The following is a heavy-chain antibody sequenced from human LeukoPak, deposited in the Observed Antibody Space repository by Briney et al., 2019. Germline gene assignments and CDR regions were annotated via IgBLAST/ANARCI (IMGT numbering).Heavy chain of an antibody. D-gene: IGHD2-21*02. V-gene: IGHV1-24*01. Sequence: GASVRVSCKVSGYSLTELSMHWVRQAPGKGLEWMGGFDPEDGETVYAQKFQGRVTMTEDTSTDTAYMELSSLRSEDTAVYYCATAGFRGGDCPNWFDPWGQGTLVTVSS. J-gene: IGHJ5*02. CDR2: FDPEDGET. CDR1: GYSLTELS. CDR3: ATAGFRGGDCPNWFDP.